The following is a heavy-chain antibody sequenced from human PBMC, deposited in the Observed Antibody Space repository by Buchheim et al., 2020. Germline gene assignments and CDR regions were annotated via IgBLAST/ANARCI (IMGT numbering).Heavy chain of an antibody. V-gene: IGHV2-70*04. CDR3: ARAFFPSSMDV. J-gene: IGHJ6*02. CDR1: GFSLSSSSGGMR. D-gene: IGHD3-3*02. Sequence: QVTLKESGPALVKPTQTLTLTCTFSGFSLSSSSGGMRVSWIRQPPGKALEWLARIDLYDVIFFSSSLKTRLTISKYTSNNQVVLTMTNMDPLDTATYYCARAFFPSSMDVWGQGTT. CDR2: IDLYDVI.